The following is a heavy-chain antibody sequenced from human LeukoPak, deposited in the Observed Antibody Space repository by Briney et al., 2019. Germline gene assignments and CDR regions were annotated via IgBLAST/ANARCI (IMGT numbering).Heavy chain of an antibody. D-gene: IGHD5-18*01. V-gene: IGHV3-66*01. CDR1: GVTVSSNY. J-gene: IGHJ5*02. CDR3: ARAEGYRYGYDSNWFDP. Sequence: PGGSLRLSCAASGVTVSSNYMSWVRQAPGKGLEWVSVIYSGGSTYYADSVKGRFTISRDNSKNTLYLQMNSLRAEDTAAYYCARAEGYRYGYDSNWFDPWGQGTLVTVSS. CDR2: IYSGGST.